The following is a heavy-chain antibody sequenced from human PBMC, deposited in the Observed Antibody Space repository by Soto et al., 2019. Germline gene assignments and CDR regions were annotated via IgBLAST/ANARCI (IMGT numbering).Heavy chain of an antibody. CDR3: AREGVAPYYYYGVDG. CDR1: GYTFTSYG. CDR2: ISAYNGNT. D-gene: IGHD5-12*01. Sequence: ASVKVSCKASGYTFTSYGISWVRQAPGQGLEWMGWISAYNGNTNYAQTFQGRVTMTTDTSTSTVHMEVRSLRSDDTAVYYCAREGVAPYYYYGVDGWGQATPVSVAS. V-gene: IGHV1-18*01. J-gene: IGHJ6*02.